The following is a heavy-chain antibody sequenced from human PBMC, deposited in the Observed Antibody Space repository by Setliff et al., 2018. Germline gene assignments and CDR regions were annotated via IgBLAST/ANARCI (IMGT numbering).Heavy chain of an antibody. Sequence: PGGSLRLSCAASGFTFSSYGMHWVRQAPGKGLEWVAVIWYDGSNKYYADSVKGRFTISRDSSKNTLYLQMNSLRAEDTAVYYCVRDRWKVMVNKGDDAFDLWGQGTMVTVSS. J-gene: IGHJ3*01. CDR1: GFTFSSYG. CDR3: VRDRWKVMVNKGDDAFDL. CDR2: IWYDGSNK. V-gene: IGHV3-33*01. D-gene: IGHD5-18*01.